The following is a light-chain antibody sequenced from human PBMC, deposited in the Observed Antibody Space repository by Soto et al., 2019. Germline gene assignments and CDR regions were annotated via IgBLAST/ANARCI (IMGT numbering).Light chain of an antibody. CDR1: QSITTW. J-gene: IGKJ5*01. V-gene: IGKV1-5*03. CDR2: KAT. CDR3: QQYNDYQYT. Sequence: DIEMTQSPSTLSASVGDRVTITCRASQSITTWLAWYQQKLGKAPKLLIYKATNVQTGVPSRFRGSGSGTEFSLTISSLQPEDFAIYYCQQYNDYQYTFGQGTRLENK.